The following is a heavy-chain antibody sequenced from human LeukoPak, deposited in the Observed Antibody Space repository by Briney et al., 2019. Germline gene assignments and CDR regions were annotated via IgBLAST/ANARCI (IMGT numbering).Heavy chain of an antibody. CDR1: GGATSSYY. V-gene: IGHV4-4*09. J-gene: IGHJ2*01. Sequence: PSETLSLTCTVSGGATSSYYWSWIRQPPGKGLEWIGHIYSTGSTNYNPSLKSRVTISIDTSKNQFSLKLTSVTAADTAMYYCARPSLGLDWYFDLWGRGTLVAVSS. D-gene: IGHD3-16*01. CDR2: IYSTGST. CDR3: ARPSLGLDWYFDL.